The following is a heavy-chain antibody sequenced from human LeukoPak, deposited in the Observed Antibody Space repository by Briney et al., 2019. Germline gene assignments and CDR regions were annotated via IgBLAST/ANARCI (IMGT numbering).Heavy chain of an antibody. Sequence: SETLSLTCTVSGGSISSYYWSWIRQPAGKGLEWIGRIYNSGSTNYNPSLKSRVTMSVDTSKNQFSLKLSSVTAADTAVYYCARGRQYLDAFDIWGQGTMVTVSS. D-gene: IGHD4-11*01. CDR2: IYNSGST. J-gene: IGHJ3*02. CDR3: ARGRQYLDAFDI. V-gene: IGHV4-4*07. CDR1: GGSISSYY.